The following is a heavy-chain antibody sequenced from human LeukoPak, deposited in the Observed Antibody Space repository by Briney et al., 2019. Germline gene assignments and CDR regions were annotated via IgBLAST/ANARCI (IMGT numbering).Heavy chain of an antibody. Sequence: SETLSLTCTLSGGSINNYFWSWIRQPPGKGLEWIGYISDSGSTNYNPSLKSRVTVSLDTSKNQFSLKLSSVTAADTAVYYCTRAIRLWDYGSGSYFPAYFDYWGQGTLVTVSS. V-gene: IGHV4-59*01. D-gene: IGHD3-10*01. CDR2: ISDSGST. CDR3: TRAIRLWDYGSGSYFPAYFDY. CDR1: GGSINNYF. J-gene: IGHJ4*02.